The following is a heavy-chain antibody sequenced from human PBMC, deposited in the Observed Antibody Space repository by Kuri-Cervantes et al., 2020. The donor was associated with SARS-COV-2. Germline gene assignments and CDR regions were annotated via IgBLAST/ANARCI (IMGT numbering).Heavy chain of an antibody. J-gene: IGHJ3*02. CDR3: ARARLYDSSGYYRDAFDI. Sequence: SETLSLTCTVSGGSITSNNWWSWVRQPPGKGLEWIGEVSLNGAFNYNPSLKSRVTISVDTSKNQFSLKLSSVTAADTAVYYCARARLYDSSGYYRDAFDIWGQGTMVTVSS. CDR1: GGSITSNNW. V-gene: IGHV4-4*02. D-gene: IGHD3-22*01. CDR2: VSLNGAF.